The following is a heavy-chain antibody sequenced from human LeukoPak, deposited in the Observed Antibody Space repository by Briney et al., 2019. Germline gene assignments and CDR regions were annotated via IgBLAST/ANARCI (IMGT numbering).Heavy chain of an antibody. V-gene: IGHV3-11*04. J-gene: IGHJ4*02. D-gene: IGHD4-17*01. CDR2: ISSSGRTT. CDR3: ARDRPGTVTTFDY. Sequence: PGGSLRLSCAASGFTFSDSHMTWIRQAPGKGLEWVSYISSSGRTTYYADSVKGRVTISRDNAKNSLYLQMNSLRAEDTAMYYCARDRPGTVTTFDYWGQGTRVTVS. CDR1: GFTFSDSH.